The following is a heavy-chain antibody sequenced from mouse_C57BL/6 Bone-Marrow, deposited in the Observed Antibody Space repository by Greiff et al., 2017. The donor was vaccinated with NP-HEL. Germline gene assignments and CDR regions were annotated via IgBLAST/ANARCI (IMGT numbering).Heavy chain of an antibody. CDR1: GYTFTDYY. CDR3: AVVARN. CDR2: INPYNGGT. D-gene: IGHD1-1*01. V-gene: IGHV1-19*01. Sequence: VQLKQSGPVLVKPGASVKMSCKASGYTFTDYYMNWVKQSHGKSLEWIGVINPYNGGTSYNQKFKGRATLTVDKSSSTAYMELNSLSSEDSAVYYCAVVARNWGQGTLVTVSA. J-gene: IGHJ3*01.